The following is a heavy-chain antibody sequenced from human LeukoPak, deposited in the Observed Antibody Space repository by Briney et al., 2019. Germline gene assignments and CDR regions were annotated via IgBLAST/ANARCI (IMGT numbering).Heavy chain of an antibody. J-gene: IGHJ4*02. CDR3: GKWRRGGWSLDY. V-gene: IGHV3-53*01. CDR1: GFTVSSTY. D-gene: IGHD6-19*01. CDR2: IYSGGGT. Sequence: PGGSLRLSYAASGFTVSSTYMTCVRQAPGKGLEWVTVIYSGGGTYYADSVKGRFTISRDNFKNTLYLQMNSLRAEDTAVYYCGKWRRGGWSLDYWGQGTLVTVSS.